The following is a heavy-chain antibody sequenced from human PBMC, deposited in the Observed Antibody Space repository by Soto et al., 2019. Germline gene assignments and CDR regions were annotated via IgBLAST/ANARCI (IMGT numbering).Heavy chain of an antibody. J-gene: IGHJ5*02. CDR3: ARGGGRGYNELDP. CDR2: INPNSGGT. V-gene: IGHV1-2*02. Sequence: QVQLVQSGAEVKKPGASVKVSCKASGYTFTAYYMHWVRQAPGQGLEWMGWINPNSGGTYHAQNFQGRVTMTRDTSTTTAYMELASLRSDVTAVYYCARGGGRGYNELDPWGHGTLVIVSS. D-gene: IGHD5-12*01. CDR1: GYTFTAYY.